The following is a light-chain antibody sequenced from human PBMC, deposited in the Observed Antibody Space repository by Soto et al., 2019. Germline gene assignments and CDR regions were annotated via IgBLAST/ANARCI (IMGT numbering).Light chain of an antibody. Sequence: DIQMTTSPSSLSASVGDRVTITCRASQGIANDLGWYQQKPGKAPERLICAASNLQSGVPSRFSGSGSGTEFTLTIRILQPEDFATYYCLQHNSYPLPCGGVTNVDIK. CDR1: QGIAND. J-gene: IGKJ4*01. CDR3: LQHNSYPLP. CDR2: AAS. V-gene: IGKV1-17*01.